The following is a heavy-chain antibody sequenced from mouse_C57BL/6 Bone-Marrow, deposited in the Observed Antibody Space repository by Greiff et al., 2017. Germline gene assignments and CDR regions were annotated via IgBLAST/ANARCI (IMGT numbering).Heavy chain of an antibody. CDR3: ERPPYYYGSSSWFAY. Sequence: QVQLQQPGAELVRPGSSVKLSCKASGYTFTSYWMHWVKQRPIQGLEWIGNIDPSDSETHYNQKFKDKATLTVDKSSSTAYMQLSSLTSEDSAVYDCERPPYYYGSSSWFAYWGQGTLVTVSA. J-gene: IGHJ3*01. D-gene: IGHD1-1*01. V-gene: IGHV1-52*01. CDR2: IDPSDSET. CDR1: GYTFTSYW.